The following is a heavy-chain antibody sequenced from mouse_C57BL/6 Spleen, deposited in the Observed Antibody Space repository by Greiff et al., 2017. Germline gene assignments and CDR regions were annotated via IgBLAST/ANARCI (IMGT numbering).Heavy chain of an antibody. Sequence: QVQLQQPGAELVKPGASVKMSCKASGYTFTSYWITWVKQRPGQGLEWIGDIYPGSGSIHYNEKFKSKATLTVDTSSSTAYMQLSSLTSEDSAVYYCARRDYDYDADYWGQCTTLTVSS. D-gene: IGHD2-4*01. V-gene: IGHV1-55*01. CDR2: IYPGSGSI. CDR1: GYTFTSYW. CDR3: ARRDYDYDADY. J-gene: IGHJ2*01.